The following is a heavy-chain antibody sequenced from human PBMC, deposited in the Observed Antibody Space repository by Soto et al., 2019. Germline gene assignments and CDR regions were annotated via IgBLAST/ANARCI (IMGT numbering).Heavy chain of an antibody. CDR2: IYYSGTT. D-gene: IGHD5-18*01. Sequence: SETLSLTCTVSGGSISSGGYYWSWIRQHPGKGLEWIGYIYYSGTTSYSPSLKSRVAISLDTSKNQFSLSLNFVTAADTAVYYCARGRGYSYGLDPWGQGSLVT. J-gene: IGHJ5*02. V-gene: IGHV4-30-4*08. CDR1: GGSISSGGYY. CDR3: ARGRGYSYGLDP.